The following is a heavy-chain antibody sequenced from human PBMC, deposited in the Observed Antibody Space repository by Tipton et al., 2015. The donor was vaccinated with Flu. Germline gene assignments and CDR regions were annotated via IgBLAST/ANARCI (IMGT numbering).Heavy chain of an antibody. CDR2: ISYDGSNK. CDR3: ARGRIVGTPADY. V-gene: IGHV3-30-3*01. D-gene: IGHD1-26*01. J-gene: IGHJ4*02. CDR1: GFTFSSYA. Sequence: SLRLSCAASGFTFSSYAMHWVRQAPGKGLEWVAVISYDGSNKYYADSVKGRFTISRDNSMNTLYLQMNSLRAEDTAVYYCARGRIVGTPADYWGQGTLVTVSS.